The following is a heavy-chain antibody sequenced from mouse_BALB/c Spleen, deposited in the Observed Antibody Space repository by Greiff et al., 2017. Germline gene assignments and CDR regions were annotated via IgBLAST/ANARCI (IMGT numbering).Heavy chain of an antibody. Sequence: EVKVVESGGGLVQPGGSRKLSCAASGFTFSSFGMHWVRQAPEKGLEWVAYISSGSSTIYYADTVKGRFTISRDNPKNTLFLQMTSLRSEDTAMYYCARSKDLLSHFDYWGQGTTLTVSS. CDR2: ISSGSSTI. CDR1: GFTFSSFG. D-gene: IGHD2-1*01. J-gene: IGHJ2*01. V-gene: IGHV5-17*02. CDR3: ARSKDLLSHFDY.